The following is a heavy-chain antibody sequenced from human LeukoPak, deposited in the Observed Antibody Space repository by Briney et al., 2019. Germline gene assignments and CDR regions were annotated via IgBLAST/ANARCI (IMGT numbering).Heavy chain of an antibody. CDR2: ISSSSSYI. CDR3: ARAASGDSSSWYSGEYYFDY. CDR1: GFTFSSYS. J-gene: IGHJ4*02. Sequence: PGGSLRLSCAASGFTFSSYSMNWVRQAPGKGLEWVSSISSSSSYIYYADSVKGQFTISRDNAKNSLYLQMNSLRAEDTAVYYCARAASGDSSSWYSGEYYFDYWGQGTLVTVSS. D-gene: IGHD6-13*01. V-gene: IGHV3-21*01.